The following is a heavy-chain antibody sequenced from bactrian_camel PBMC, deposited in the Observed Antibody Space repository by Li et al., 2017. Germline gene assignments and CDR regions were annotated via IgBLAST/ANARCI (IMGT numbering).Heavy chain of an antibody. J-gene: IGHJ4*01. Sequence: QVQLVESGGGLVEPGGSLRLSCTTSGFAFGNFALAWFPQAPGKEREGVASVDNIGIIRYADSVKGRFTISKDDFENAVHLQMDSPKPDDTATYYCAAGSWVVGSLRRADYDYWGQGTQVTVS. CDR1: GFAFGNFA. D-gene: IGHD2*01. CDR2: VDNIGII. V-gene: IGHV3S61*01. CDR3: AAGSWVVGSLRRADYDY.